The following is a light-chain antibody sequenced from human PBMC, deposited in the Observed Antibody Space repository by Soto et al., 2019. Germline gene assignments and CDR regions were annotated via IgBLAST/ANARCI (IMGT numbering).Light chain of an antibody. CDR2: AAA. Sequence: DIQLTQSPSFLSASVGDRVTITCRASEDISSYLCWYHQKPGKIPKLLISAAATLQSGVPSRFSGCGSGTEFNLTISGLQPEDCATAYCQQFNSYPISFGQGTRLEI. CDR1: EDISSY. CDR3: QQFNSYPIS. J-gene: IGKJ5*01. V-gene: IGKV1-9*01.